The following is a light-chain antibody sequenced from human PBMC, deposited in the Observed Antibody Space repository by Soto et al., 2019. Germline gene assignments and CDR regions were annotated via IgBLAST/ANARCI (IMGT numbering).Light chain of an antibody. V-gene: IGKV1-5*03. CDR3: QRDNVYPEA. Sequence: DLNITQSPVSLSGSHRYRVTLPCRASQTISSWLAWYQQKPGKAPKLLIYKASTLKSGVPSRFSGSGSGTESTLTISSLQPDDFVTYCRQRDNVYPEAFGEGTKVDIK. CDR2: KAS. J-gene: IGKJ1*01. CDR1: QTISSW.